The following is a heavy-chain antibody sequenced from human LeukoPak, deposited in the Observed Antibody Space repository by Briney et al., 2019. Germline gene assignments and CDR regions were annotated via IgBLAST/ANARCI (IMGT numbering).Heavy chain of an antibody. V-gene: IGHV4-61*01. CDR3: ARGSFPTNPFDY. CDR2: IYYSGST. CDR1: GGFFSSGSYY. J-gene: IGHJ4*02. Sequence: SETLSLTCTVSGGFFSSGSYYWSWIRQPPGKGLEWIGYIYYSGSTNYNPSLKSRVTISVDTSKNQFSLKLSSVSAADTAVYYCARGSFPTNPFDYWGQGTLVTVSS. D-gene: IGHD5-12*01.